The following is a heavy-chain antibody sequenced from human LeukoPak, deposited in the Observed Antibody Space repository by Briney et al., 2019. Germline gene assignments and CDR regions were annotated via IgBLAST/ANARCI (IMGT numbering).Heavy chain of an antibody. V-gene: IGHV3-11*06. CDR3: ARHLSGVTGYTYGRGIDY. Sequence: PGGSLRLSCAASGFSFSGSYMSWIRQAPGKGLEWVSYISGSSNDINYADSVKGRFTVSRDNAKTSLYLQMNSLRAEDTAVYYCARHLSGVTGYTYGRGIDYWGQGTLVTVSS. CDR1: GFSFSGSY. CDR2: ISGSSNDI. D-gene: IGHD5-18*01. J-gene: IGHJ4*02.